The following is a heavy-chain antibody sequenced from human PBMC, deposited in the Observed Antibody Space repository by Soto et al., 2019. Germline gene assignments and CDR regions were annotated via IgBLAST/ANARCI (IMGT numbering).Heavy chain of an antibody. CDR1: GFTFSSYG. V-gene: IGHV3-30*18. Sequence: QVQLVESGGGVVQPGRSLRLSCAASGFTFSSYGMHWVRQAPGKGLEWVAVISYDGSNKYYADSVKGRFTISRDNSKNTLYLQMNSLRAEDTAVYYCAKTPLSSGVGRFDPWGQGTLVTVSS. D-gene: IGHD2-15*01. CDR3: AKTPLSSGVGRFDP. CDR2: ISYDGSNK. J-gene: IGHJ5*02.